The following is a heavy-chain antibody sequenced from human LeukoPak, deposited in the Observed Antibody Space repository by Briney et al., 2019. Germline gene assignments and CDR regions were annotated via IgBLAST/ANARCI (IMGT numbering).Heavy chain of an antibody. CDR1: GYTFTSYG. D-gene: IGHD2-8*01. V-gene: IGHV1-18*01. J-gene: IGHJ4*02. CDR3: ARDYRELMVYATTAPFDY. Sequence: ASVKVSCKASGYTFTSYGISWVRPAPGQGLEWMGWISAYNGNTNYAQKLQGRVTMTTDTSTSTAYMELRRLRSDDTAVYYCARDYRELMVYATTAPFDYWGQGTLVTVSS. CDR2: ISAYNGNT.